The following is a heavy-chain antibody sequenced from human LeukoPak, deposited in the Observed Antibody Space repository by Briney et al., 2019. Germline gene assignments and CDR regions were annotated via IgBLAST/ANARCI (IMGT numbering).Heavy chain of an antibody. Sequence: PGGSLRLSCAATGFTFSDYSMNWVRQAPGEGLEWISYIGIDSGNTNYADSVKGRFTISGDKAKNSLYLQMNSLRVEVTAVYYCARDYKYALDNWGQGTLVTVSS. CDR2: IGIDSGNT. J-gene: IGHJ4*02. CDR1: GFTFSDYS. D-gene: IGHD5-24*01. V-gene: IGHV3-48*01. CDR3: ARDYKYALDN.